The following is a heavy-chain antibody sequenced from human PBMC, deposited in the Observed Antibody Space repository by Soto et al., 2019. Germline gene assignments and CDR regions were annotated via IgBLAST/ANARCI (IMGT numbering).Heavy chain of an antibody. J-gene: IGHJ6*03. D-gene: IGHD2-2*01. V-gene: IGHV3-23*01. CDR1: GFTFSSYA. CDR2: ISGSGGST. Sequence: PGGSLRLSCAASGFTFSSYAMSWVRQAPGKGLEWVSAISGSGGSTYYADSVKGRFTISRDNSKNTLYLQMNSLRAEDTAVYYCARELYCSSTSCYDDYMDVWGKGTTVTVSS. CDR3: ARELYCSSTSCYDDYMDV.